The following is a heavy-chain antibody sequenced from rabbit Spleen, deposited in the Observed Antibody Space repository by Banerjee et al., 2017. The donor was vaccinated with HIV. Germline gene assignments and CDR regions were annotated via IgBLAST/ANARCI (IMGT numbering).Heavy chain of an antibody. CDR1: GFSFSSSVW. Sequence: QSLEESGGDLVKPGASLTLTCTASGFSFSSSVWICWVRQAPGKGLEWIACIYAGSSDNTYYASWAKGRFPCSRTSSTTVTLQMTSLTAADTATYFCARDLTDIIGWNFGWWGPGTLVTVS. CDR3: ARDLTDIIGWNFGW. J-gene: IGHJ6*01. D-gene: IGHD4-1*01. V-gene: IGHV1S40*01. CDR2: IYAGSSDNT.